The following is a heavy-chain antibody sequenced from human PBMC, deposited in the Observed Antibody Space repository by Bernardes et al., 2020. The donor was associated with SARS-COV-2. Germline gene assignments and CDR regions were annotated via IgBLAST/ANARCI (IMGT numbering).Heavy chain of an antibody. V-gene: IGHV3-33*01. CDR2: IWYDGSNK. J-gene: IGHJ6*02. Sequence: GGSLRLSCAASGFTFSSYGMHWVRQAPGKGLEWVAVIWYDGSNKYYADSVKGRFTISRDNSKNTLYLQMNSLRAEDTAVYYCARDESGGISTYGMDVWGQGTTVTVSS. CDR1: GFTFSSYG. CDR3: ARDESGGISTYGMDV. D-gene: IGHD2-15*01.